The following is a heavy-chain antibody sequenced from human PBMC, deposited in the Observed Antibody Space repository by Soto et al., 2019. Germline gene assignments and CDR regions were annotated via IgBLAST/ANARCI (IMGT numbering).Heavy chain of an antibody. V-gene: IGHV2-5*02. CDR1: GFSLSTSEVG. D-gene: IGHD6-19*01. Sequence: QITLKESGPTLVKPTQTLTLTCSFSGFSLSTSEVGVGWIRQPPGKGLEWLALIYWDDDKEYSPSLRSRLTITKDTSKNQVVLIMTNLYPTDTATYYCAHGSGWLFDYWGQGTLVTVSS. CDR3: AHGSGWLFDY. CDR2: IYWDDDK. J-gene: IGHJ4*02.